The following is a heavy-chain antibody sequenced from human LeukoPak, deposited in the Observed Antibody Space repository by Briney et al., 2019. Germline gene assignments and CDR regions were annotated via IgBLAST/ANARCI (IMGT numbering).Heavy chain of an antibody. CDR3: ARGGFGYVYFDY. CDR2: IKGDGSEK. CDR1: GFTFSAYW. D-gene: IGHD2-8*01. J-gene: IGHJ4*02. Sequence: PGGSLRLSCAASGFTFSAYWMSWVRQAPGKRLEWVAHIKGDGSEKYSVDSVKGRFTISRDNAKSSLYLQMNSLRAEDTALYHCARGGFGYVYFDYWGQGSLVSVSS. V-gene: IGHV3-7*01.